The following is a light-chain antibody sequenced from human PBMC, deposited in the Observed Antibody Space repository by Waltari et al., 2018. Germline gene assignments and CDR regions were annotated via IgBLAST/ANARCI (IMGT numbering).Light chain of an antibody. J-gene: IGKJ2*01. CDR3: QQSYSIPCA. CDR2: AAS. V-gene: IGKV1-39*01. CDR1: QSISTY. Sequence: DIQMTQSPSSLSASVGDRVTITCRASQSISTYLNWYQVKPGNAPKLLISAASTLQGGVPSRFSGSGSGADFTLTISNLQPDDYATYYCQQSYSIPCAFGQGTKLEIK.